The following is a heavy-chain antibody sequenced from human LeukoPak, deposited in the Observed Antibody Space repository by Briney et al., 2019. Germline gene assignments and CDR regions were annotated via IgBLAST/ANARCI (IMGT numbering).Heavy chain of an antibody. D-gene: IGHD6-13*01. Sequence: GGSLRLSCAASGFTFRTNYMSWVRQAPGKGLEWVSVIYSGGSTYYADSVKGRFTISRDNSKNTLYLQMNSLRAEDTAVYYCAGQYSSSYYFDYWGQGTLVTVSS. J-gene: IGHJ4*02. CDR3: AGQYSSSYYFDY. V-gene: IGHV3-53*01. CDR2: IYSGGST. CDR1: GFTFRTNY.